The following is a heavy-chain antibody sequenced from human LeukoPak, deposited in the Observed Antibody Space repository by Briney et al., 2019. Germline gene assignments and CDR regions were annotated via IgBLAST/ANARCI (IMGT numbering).Heavy chain of an antibody. Sequence: SETLSLTCAVYGGSFSGYYWSWIRQPPGKGLEWIGEINRSGSTNYNPSLKSRVTISVDTSKNQFSLKLSSVTAADTAVYYCARGRVVIARYYFDYWGQGTLVTVSS. J-gene: IGHJ4*02. CDR3: ARGRVVIARYYFDY. CDR2: INRSGST. CDR1: GGSFSGYY. V-gene: IGHV4-34*01. D-gene: IGHD2-21*01.